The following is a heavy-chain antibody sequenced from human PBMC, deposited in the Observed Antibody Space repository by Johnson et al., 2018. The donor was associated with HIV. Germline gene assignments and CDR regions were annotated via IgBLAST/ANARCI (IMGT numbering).Heavy chain of an antibody. J-gene: IGHJ3*02. V-gene: IGHV3-NL1*01. CDR2: IYSGGNT. CDR3: VNWAYYYGSGYAFDI. CDR1: GFTFSSYA. Sequence: QVQLVESGGGVVQPGRSLRLSCAASGFTFSSYAMHWVRQAPGKGLEWVSVIYSGGNTYYADSVKGRFTISRDNSKNTLYLQMNSLRAEDTAVYYCVNWAYYYGSGYAFDIWGQGTMVTVSS. D-gene: IGHD3-10*01.